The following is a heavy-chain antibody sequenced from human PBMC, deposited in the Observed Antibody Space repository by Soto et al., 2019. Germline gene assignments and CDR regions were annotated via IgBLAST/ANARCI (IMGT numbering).Heavy chain of an antibody. CDR1: GFAVSATY. V-gene: IGHV3-53*01. CDR2: LTANGNT. CDR3: ARDALGLDV. Sequence: PGGSLILSCVVSGFAVSATYMSWVRQAPGQGLEWVSVLTANGNTIYADAVKGRFTVSRDISKNTVYLQLNSVTVEDTGLYYCARDALGLDVWGQGTTVTVSS. J-gene: IGHJ6*02.